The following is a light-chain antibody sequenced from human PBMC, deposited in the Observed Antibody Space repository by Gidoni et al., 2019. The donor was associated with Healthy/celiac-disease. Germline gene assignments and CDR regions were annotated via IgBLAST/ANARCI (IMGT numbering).Light chain of an antibody. CDR2: DAS. Sequence: DIQMTQSPSTLSASVGDRVTITCRASQSISSRLAWYQQKPGKAPKLLIYDASSLESGVPSRFSGSGSGTEFTLTISSLQPDDFATYYCQQYNSYSYTFXQXTKLXIK. J-gene: IGKJ2*01. V-gene: IGKV1-5*01. CDR1: QSISSR. CDR3: QQYNSYSYT.